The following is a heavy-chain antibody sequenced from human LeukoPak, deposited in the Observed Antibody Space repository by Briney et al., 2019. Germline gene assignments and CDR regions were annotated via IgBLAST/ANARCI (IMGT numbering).Heavy chain of an antibody. CDR2: IYYSGST. D-gene: IGHD3-22*01. J-gene: IGHJ4*02. V-gene: IGHV4-59*12. CDR1: GGSISSYY. Sequence: PSETLSLTCTVSGGSISSYYWSWIRQPPGKGLEWIGYIYYSGSTNYNPSLKSRVTISVDTSKNQFSLKLSSVTAADTAVYYCARVEAAYYYDSSGFYFDYWGQGTLVTVSS. CDR3: ARVEAAYYYDSSGFYFDY.